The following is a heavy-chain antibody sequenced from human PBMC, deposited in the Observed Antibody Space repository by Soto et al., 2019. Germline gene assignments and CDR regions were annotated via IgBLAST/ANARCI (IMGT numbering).Heavy chain of an antibody. Sequence: PGGSLRLSCRASGFTFSDFAMSWVRQAPGKGLEWVSSISSNGNYIYYADSMKGRFTISRDNAEKSLYLQMNSLRGEDTAVYYWARGTHYYDSIGDSHFFDYWGHGTLVTVSS. CDR3: ARGTHYYDSIGDSHFFDY. CDR2: ISSNGNYI. CDR1: GFTFSDFA. V-gene: IGHV3-21*01. D-gene: IGHD3-22*01. J-gene: IGHJ4*01.